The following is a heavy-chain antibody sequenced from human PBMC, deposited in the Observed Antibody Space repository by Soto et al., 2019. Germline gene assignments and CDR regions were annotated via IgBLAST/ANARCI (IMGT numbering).Heavy chain of an antibody. D-gene: IGHD3-22*01. CDR1: GFTFSSYG. CDR2: VSYDGRNQ. V-gene: IGHV3-30*03. CDR3: ARGDDYDSNSLDY. Sequence: SLRLSCAASGFTFSSYGMHWVRQAPGKGLEWVAVVSYDGRNQYYPDSAKGRFTISRDNSKNTLFLQVNSLRAEDTAVYYCARGDDYDSNSLDYWGQGNLVTVSS. J-gene: IGHJ4*02.